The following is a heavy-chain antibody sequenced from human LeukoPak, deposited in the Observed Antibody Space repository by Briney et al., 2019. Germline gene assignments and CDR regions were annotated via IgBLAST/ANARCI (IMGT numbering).Heavy chain of an antibody. V-gene: IGHV3-23*01. D-gene: IGHD2-15*01. CDR2: ISDSGGST. CDR3: AKRSCSGGSCNFDY. Sequence: PGGSLRLSCAASGFTFRSYAMSWVRQTPGKGLEWVSAISDSGGSTNYADSVKGRFTISRDNSKNTLHLQMYSLRADDTAVYYCAKRSCSGGSCNFDYWGQGTLVTVSS. J-gene: IGHJ4*02. CDR1: GFTFRSYA.